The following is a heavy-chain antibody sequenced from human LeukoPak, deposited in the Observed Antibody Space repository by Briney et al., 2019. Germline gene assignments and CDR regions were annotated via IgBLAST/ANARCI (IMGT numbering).Heavy chain of an antibody. V-gene: IGHV4-59*08. CDR1: GGSISSYY. D-gene: IGHD5-12*01. CDR2: IYYSGST. J-gene: IGHJ4*02. CDR3: AGRTVATISFDY. Sequence: SETLSLTCTVSGGSISSYYWSWIRQPPGKGLEWIGYIYYSGSTNYNPSLKSRVTISVDTSKNQFSLKLSSVTAADTAVYYCAGRTVATISFDYWGQGTLVTVSS.